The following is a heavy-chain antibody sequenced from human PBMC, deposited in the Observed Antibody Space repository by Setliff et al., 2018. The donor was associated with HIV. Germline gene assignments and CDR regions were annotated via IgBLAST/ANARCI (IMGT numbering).Heavy chain of an antibody. CDR1: GYSFTSHS. CDR2: INTGNGNT. V-gene: IGHV1-3*04. D-gene: IGHD2-2*01. Sequence: AASVKVSCKASGYSFTSHSMHWVRQAPGQRLEWMGWINTGNGNTKYSQKFQDRVTITRDTSANTGYLEVTGLRFEDTAVYYCARETRSSFAMDDASDIWGQGTMVTVSS. J-gene: IGHJ3*02. CDR3: ARETRSSFAMDDASDI.